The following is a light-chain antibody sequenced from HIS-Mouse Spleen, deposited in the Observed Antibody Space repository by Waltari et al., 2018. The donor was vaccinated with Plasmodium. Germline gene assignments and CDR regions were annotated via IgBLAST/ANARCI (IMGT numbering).Light chain of an antibody. J-gene: IGLJ2*01. Sequence: QSALIQPPSASGSPGQSVTISCTGPSSDVGGYHYVPWYQQHPGKAPNLMIYEVSRRPAGVPDRFSGSKSGNTASLTVSGLQAEDEADYYCSSYAGSNNLVFGGGTKLTVL. CDR1: SSDVGGYHY. CDR2: EVS. CDR3: SSYAGSNNLV. V-gene: IGLV2-8*01.